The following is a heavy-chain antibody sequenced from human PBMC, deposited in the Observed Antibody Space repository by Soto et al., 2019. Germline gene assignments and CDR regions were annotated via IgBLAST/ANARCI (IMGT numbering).Heavy chain of an antibody. CDR1: GFTVSNNY. Sequence: EVQVVESGGGLVQPGGSLRLSCAASGFTVSNNYMSWVRQAPGKGLEWISVIFSDGSTYYADSVKGRFTTSRDNSENTLYLQINSLKAEDTAVYYCARDPFQVFGYWGQGTLVTVSS. CDR3: ARDPFQVFGY. CDR2: IFSDGST. V-gene: IGHV3-66*01. J-gene: IGHJ4*02.